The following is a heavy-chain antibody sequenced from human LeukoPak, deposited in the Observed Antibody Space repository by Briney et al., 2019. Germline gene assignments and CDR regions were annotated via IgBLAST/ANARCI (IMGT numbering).Heavy chain of an antibody. J-gene: IGHJ6*03. D-gene: IGHD6-13*01. Sequence: GESLKISCKGSGYTFTNYWIGWVRQMPGKGLEFMGIIYPGDSDTRYSPSFQGQVTISVDKSINTAYLQWSSLKASDSAMYYCARVGGTGSSWHRTYYYYMDVWGKGTTVTVSS. CDR3: ARVGGTGSSWHRTYYYYMDV. CDR2: IYPGDSDT. CDR1: GYTFTNYW. V-gene: IGHV5-51*01.